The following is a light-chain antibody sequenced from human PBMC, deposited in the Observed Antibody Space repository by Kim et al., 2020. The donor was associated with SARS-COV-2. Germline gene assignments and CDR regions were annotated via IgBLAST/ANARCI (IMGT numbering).Light chain of an antibody. V-gene: IGKV1-39*01. CDR1: QSISSY. Sequence: DIQMTQSPSSLSASVGDRVTITCRASQSISSYLNWYQQKPGKAPKLLIYAASSLEGGVPSRFSGSGSGTDFTLTISSLQAEDFATYYCQQSYSTPPAFGQGTKVDIK. J-gene: IGKJ1*01. CDR3: QQSYSTPPA. CDR2: AAS.